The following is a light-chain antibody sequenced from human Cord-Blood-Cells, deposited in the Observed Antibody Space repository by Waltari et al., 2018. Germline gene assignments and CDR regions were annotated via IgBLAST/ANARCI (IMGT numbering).Light chain of an antibody. J-gene: IGLJ1*01. V-gene: IGLV2-14*01. CDR1: SSDVGGYNY. Sequence: QSALTQPASVSGSPGQSITISCTGTSSDVGGYNYVSWYQQHPGKAPILMIYDVSKRPSGVSNRFSASKSGNTASLTISGLQAEDEADYYCSSYTSSSTYVFGTGTKVTVL. CDR2: DVS. CDR3: SSYTSSSTYV.